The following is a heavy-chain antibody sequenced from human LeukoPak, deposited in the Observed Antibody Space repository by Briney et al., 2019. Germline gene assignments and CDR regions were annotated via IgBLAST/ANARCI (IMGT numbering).Heavy chain of an antibody. CDR2: IYYSGRT. Sequence: SQTLSLTCTVSGGSISSGDYYWSWIRQPPGKGLEWIGYIYYSGRTSYNPSLKSRVTISVDTSKNQFSLKLSSVTAADTAVYSCARSKLGYCSGGTCYRYFDYWGQGTLVTVSS. J-gene: IGHJ4*02. CDR1: GGSISSGDYY. V-gene: IGHV4-30-4*01. CDR3: ARSKLGYCSGGTCYRYFDY. D-gene: IGHD2-15*01.